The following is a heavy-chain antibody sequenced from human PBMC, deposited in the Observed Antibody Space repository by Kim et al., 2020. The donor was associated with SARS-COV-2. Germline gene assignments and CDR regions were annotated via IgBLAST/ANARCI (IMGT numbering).Heavy chain of an antibody. CDR2: INTDNDVK. V-gene: IGHV1-3*04. D-gene: IGHD1-26*01. CDR1: GYAFTDYF. J-gene: IGHJ6*03. Sequence: ASVKVSCKASGYAFTDYFIHWVRQAPGQRPEWMGWINTDNDVKKYSQRFQARVTITTDTAARTVYMELYSLTSEDTGVYYCARDGKDGLRDYFMDVWGNGTTLNVSS. CDR3: ARDGKDGLRDYFMDV.